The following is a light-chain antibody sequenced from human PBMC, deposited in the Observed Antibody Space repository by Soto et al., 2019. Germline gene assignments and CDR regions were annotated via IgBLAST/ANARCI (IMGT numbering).Light chain of an antibody. CDR1: RGISND. J-gene: IGKJ4*01. V-gene: IGKV1-27*01. CDR2: AAS. Sequence: IQITQSPSSLSASVGDRVTITCRASRGISNDLAWYQQKPGKVPKLLIYAASTLQSGVPSRFSGSGSGTDFTLTIKSLQPEDVATYYCQKYNAAPLTFGGGTKVEI. CDR3: QKYNAAPLT.